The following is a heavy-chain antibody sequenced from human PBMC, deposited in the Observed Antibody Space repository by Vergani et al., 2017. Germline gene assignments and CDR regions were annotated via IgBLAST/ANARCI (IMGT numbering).Heavy chain of an antibody. CDR2: INAGNGNT. J-gene: IGHJ4*02. Sequence: QVQLVQSGAEVKKPGSSVKVSCKASGGTFSSYAMHWVRQAPGQRLEWMGWINAGNGNTKYSQKFQGRVTITRDTSASTAYMELRSLRSEDTAVYYCAREGFYDYVWGSYRLRGGYYFDYWGQGTLVTVSS. D-gene: IGHD3-16*02. CDR1: GGTFSSYA. CDR3: AREGFYDYVWGSYRLRGGYYFDY. V-gene: IGHV1-3*01.